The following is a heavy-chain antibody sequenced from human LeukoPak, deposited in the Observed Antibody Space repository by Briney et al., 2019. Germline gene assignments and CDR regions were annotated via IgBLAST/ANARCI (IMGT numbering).Heavy chain of an antibody. D-gene: IGHD3-10*01. J-gene: IGHJ6*02. V-gene: IGHV1-8*01. CDR1: GYTFTSYD. Sequence: GASVKVSCKASGYTFTSYDINWVRQATGQGLGWMGWMNPNSGNTGYAQKFQGRVTMTRNTSISTAYMELSSLRSEDTAVYYCARDYYGSGPRGMDVWGQGTTVTVSS. CDR2: MNPNSGNT. CDR3: ARDYYGSGPRGMDV.